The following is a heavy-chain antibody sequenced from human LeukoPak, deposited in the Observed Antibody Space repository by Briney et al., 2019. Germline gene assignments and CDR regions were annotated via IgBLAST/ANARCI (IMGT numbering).Heavy chain of an antibody. Sequence: GESLRLSCAASGFTFSGSWVNWVRQAPGKGPEWVANINPDGSQKRFVDSVMGRFTMSRDNAKNSLYLQMNSLRVEDTAVFYCAAWTDRGYNFWGQGTLVTVSS. J-gene: IGHJ4*02. D-gene: IGHD5-24*01. V-gene: IGHV3-7*01. CDR1: GFTFSGSW. CDR2: INPDGSQK. CDR3: AAWTDRGYNF.